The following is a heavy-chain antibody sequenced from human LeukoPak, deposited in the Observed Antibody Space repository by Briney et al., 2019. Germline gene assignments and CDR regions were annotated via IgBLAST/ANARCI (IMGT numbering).Heavy chain of an antibody. V-gene: IGHV4-59*01. J-gene: IGHJ4*02. Sequence: SETLSLTCTVSGGSTSSYYWSWIRQPPGKGLEWIGYIYYSGSTNYNPSLKSRVTISVDTSKNQFSLKLSSVTAADTAVYCCARDCSSTSCYDYWGQGTLVTVSS. CDR1: GGSTSSYY. CDR2: IYYSGST. CDR3: ARDCSSTSCYDY. D-gene: IGHD2-2*01.